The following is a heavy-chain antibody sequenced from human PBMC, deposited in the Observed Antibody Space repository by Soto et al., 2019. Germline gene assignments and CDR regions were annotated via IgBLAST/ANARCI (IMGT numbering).Heavy chain of an antibody. Sequence: QVQLVQSGAEVKKPGSSVKVSCKASGGTFRTSAISWVRQAPGQGLEWVGGIMPVFRRPKYAQNFQDRVTSTADESTSTAYMELNSLRSDDTAVYYCARDKDRLQLGGNYSFILDVWGQGTAVTVSS. CDR3: ARDKDRLQLGGNYSFILDV. J-gene: IGHJ6*02. CDR2: IMPVFRRP. V-gene: IGHV1-69*12. D-gene: IGHD1-7*01. CDR1: GGTFRTSA.